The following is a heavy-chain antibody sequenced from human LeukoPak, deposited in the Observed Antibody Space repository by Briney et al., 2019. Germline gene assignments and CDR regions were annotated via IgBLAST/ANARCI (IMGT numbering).Heavy chain of an antibody. V-gene: IGHV3-7*01. CDR3: ARDGN. CDR1: GFNFRDHW. Sequence: GGSLRLSCAASGFNFRDHWMDWVRQAPGKGLEWVGHIKTDGSETYYLDSLRGRFSISRDNTNNALYLQMNSLRAGDTAMYYCARDGNWGQGTLVTVSS. J-gene: IGHJ4*02. CDR2: IKTDGSET.